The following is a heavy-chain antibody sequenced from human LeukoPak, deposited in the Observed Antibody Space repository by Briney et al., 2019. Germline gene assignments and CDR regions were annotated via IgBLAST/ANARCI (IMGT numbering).Heavy chain of an antibody. CDR1: GGSISSGDYY. CDR3: ARPYYYDSRIDP. Sequence: PSQTLSLTCTVSGGSISSGDYYWSWIRQPPGKGLEWIAYMYHSGSTYYNPSLKSRVTMSADTSKNQLSLKLSSVTAADTAVYYYARPYYYDSRIDPWGQGILVTVSS. D-gene: IGHD3-22*01. CDR2: MYHSGST. J-gene: IGHJ5*02. V-gene: IGHV4-30-4*01.